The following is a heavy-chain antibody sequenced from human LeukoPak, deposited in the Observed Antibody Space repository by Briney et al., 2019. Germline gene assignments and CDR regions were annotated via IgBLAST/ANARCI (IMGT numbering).Heavy chain of an antibody. J-gene: IGHJ6*02. D-gene: IGHD3-9*01. CDR2: ISSSSSNI. Sequence: PGGSLRLSCAASGFTFSSYSMNWVRQAPGKGLEWVSSISSSSSNIYYADSVKGRFTISRDNAKNSLYLQMNSLRDEDTAVYYCARDPYYDILTGYPGYYYYYGMDVWGQGTTVTVSS. CDR3: ARDPYYDILTGYPGYYYYYGMDV. CDR1: GFTFSSYS. V-gene: IGHV3-21*01.